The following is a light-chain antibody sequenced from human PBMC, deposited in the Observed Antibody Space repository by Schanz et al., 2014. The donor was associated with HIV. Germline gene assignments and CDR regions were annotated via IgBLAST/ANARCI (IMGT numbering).Light chain of an antibody. V-gene: IGLV1-44*01. Sequence: QSVLTQPPSASGTPGQRVTISCSGSSSNIGSNAVHWYQQFPGMAPKLLMYSDDERPSGVPDRFSGSRSGLSASLAISGLQAEDEADYYCAAWDDSLNGRVFGGGTKLTVL. CDR3: AAWDDSLNGRV. J-gene: IGLJ2*01. CDR1: SSNIGSNA. CDR2: SDD.